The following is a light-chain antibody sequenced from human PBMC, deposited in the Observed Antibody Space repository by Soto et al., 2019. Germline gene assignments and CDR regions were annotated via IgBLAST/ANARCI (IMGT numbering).Light chain of an antibody. CDR1: SSNIGRNI. CDR2: KNN. Sequence: QSVLIQPPSASGTPGQRVTISCSGSSSNIGRNIVNWYQQLPGTAPKLLIYKNNERPSWVPDRFSGSKSGTSASLAISGLQSEDEVDYYCASWDDTQDGDWVFGGGTKLTVL. V-gene: IGLV1-44*01. CDR3: ASWDDTQDGDWV. J-gene: IGLJ3*02.